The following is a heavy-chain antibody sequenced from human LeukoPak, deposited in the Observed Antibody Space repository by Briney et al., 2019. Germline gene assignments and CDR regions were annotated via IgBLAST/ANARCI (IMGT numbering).Heavy chain of an antibody. J-gene: IGHJ4*02. D-gene: IGHD1-7*01. CDR1: GGSFSGYY. Sequence: SETLSLTCAVYGGSFSGYYWSWIRQPPGKGLEWIGEINHSGSTNYNPSLKSRVTISVDTSKNQFSLTLSSVTAADTAVYYCARGSRYNWNYICNYWGQGTLVTVSS. CDR2: INHSGST. V-gene: IGHV4-34*01. CDR3: ARGSRYNWNYICNY.